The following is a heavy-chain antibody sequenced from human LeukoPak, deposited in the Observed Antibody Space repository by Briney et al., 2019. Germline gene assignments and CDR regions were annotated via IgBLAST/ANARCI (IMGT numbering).Heavy chain of an antibody. CDR3: ARGLHYDSSGYFAAC. CDR1: GYSFTRYW. V-gene: IGHV5-51*01. Sequence: GESLKISCKASGYSFTRYWIGWVRQKPGKGLEWVGIVYPGDSDTIYSPSFQGQATISADRSITTAYLELYRLKASDTATYFCARGLHYDSSGYFAACWGRGTLVTVSS. J-gene: IGHJ4*01. CDR2: VYPGDSDT. D-gene: IGHD3-22*01.